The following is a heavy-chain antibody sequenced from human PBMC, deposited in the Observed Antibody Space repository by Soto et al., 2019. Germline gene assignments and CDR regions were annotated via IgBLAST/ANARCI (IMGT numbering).Heavy chain of an antibody. CDR1: GFTFSDYW. CDR3: ASSMGRGGNDY. V-gene: IGHV3-7*05. CDR2: IKTDGSEK. Sequence: EVQLVESGGGLVQPGGSLRLSCAASGFTFSDYWMSWVRQAPGKGLECLANIKTDGSEKYYVDPVKGRFTISRDNAKNSLYLQMNSLRAEDPAVYYCASSMGRGGNDYWGQGTLVAVSS. D-gene: IGHD3-10*01. J-gene: IGHJ4*02.